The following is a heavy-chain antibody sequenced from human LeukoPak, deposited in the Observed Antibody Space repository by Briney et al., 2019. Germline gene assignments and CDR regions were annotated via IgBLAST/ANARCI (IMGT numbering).Heavy chain of an antibody. V-gene: IGHV3-23*01. CDR3: AKAPAPYYYYYGMDV. Sequence: PGGSLTLSCAASGFTFSSYVMNWVRQAPGKGLEWVSSISDNGVTRYCADSVKGRFTISRENYDNTVYVQMNSLRAEDTAIYYCAKAPAPYYYYYGMDVWGQGTAVTVSS. J-gene: IGHJ6*02. CDR1: GFTFSSYV. CDR2: ISDNGVTR.